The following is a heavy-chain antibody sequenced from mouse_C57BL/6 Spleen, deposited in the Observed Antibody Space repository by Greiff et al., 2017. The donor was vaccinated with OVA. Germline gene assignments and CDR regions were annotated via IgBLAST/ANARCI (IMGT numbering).Heavy chain of an antibody. J-gene: IGHJ3*01. D-gene: IGHD2-3*01. V-gene: IGHV1-82*01. CDR1: GYAFSNSW. Sequence: QVQLQQSGPELVKPGASVKISCKASGYAFSNSWMNWVKQRPGKGLEWIGRIYPGDGDTNYNGKFKGKATLTADNSSSTAYMQLSSLTSEDSAVYFCARWGDGYYVGVWFAYWGQGTLVTVSA. CDR3: ARWGDGYYVGVWFAY. CDR2: IYPGDGDT.